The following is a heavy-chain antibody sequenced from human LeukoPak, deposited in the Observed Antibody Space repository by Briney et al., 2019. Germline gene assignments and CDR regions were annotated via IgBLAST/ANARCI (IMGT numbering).Heavy chain of an antibody. Sequence: GXSWVRXAPGQGVEWMGWISAYNGNTNYAQKLQGRVTMTTDTSTSTAYMELRSLRSDDTAVYYCASNGYSYGYEWDYWGQGTLVTVSS. CDR3: ASNGYSYGYEWDY. CDR2: ISAYNGNT. D-gene: IGHD5-18*01. CDR1: G. V-gene: IGHV1-18*01. J-gene: IGHJ4*02.